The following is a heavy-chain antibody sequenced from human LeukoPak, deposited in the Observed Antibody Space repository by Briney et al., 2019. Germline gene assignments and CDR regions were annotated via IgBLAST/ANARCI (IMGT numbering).Heavy chain of an antibody. CDR2: INPNSGGT. V-gene: IGHV1-2*02. CDR1: GYTFTGYY. D-gene: IGHD3-22*01. J-gene: IGHJ2*01. CDR3: ARGPPSGYFPNLYFDL. Sequence: ASVKVSCKASGYTFTGYYMHWVRQAPGQGLEWMGWINPNSGGTNYAQKFQGGVTMTRDTSISTAYMELSRLRSDDTAVYYCARGPPSGYFPNLYFDLWGRGTLVTVSS.